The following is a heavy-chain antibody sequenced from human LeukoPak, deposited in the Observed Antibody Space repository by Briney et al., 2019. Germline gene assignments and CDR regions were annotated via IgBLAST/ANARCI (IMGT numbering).Heavy chain of an antibody. CDR3: ATEGTIGAFDI. CDR1: GGTFSSYA. V-gene: IGHV1-69*05. CDR2: IIPIFGTA. D-gene: IGHD1-14*01. J-gene: IGHJ3*02. Sequence: ASVKVSCKASGGTFSSYAISWVRQAPGQGLEWMGGIIPIFGTANYAQKFQGRVTITTDESTSTAYMELSSLRSEDTAVYYCATEGTIGAFDIWGQGTMVTVSS.